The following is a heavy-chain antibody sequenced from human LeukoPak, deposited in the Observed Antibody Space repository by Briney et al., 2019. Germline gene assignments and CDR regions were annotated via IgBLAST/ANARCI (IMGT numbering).Heavy chain of an antibody. Sequence: GSLRLSFAASGFPFSSYEMNWVRQAPGKGLEWVSYISSSGSTIYYADSVKGRFTISRDNAKNSLYLQMNSLRVEDTAVYYCARGADFWSGYSRGYYMDVWGKGTTVTVSS. V-gene: IGHV3-48*03. CDR1: GFPFSSYE. CDR2: ISSSGSTI. CDR3: ARGADFWSGYSRGYYMDV. D-gene: IGHD3-3*01. J-gene: IGHJ6*03.